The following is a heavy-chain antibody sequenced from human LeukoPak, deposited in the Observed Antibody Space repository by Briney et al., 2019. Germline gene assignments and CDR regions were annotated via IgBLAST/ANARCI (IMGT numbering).Heavy chain of an antibody. J-gene: IGHJ6*03. CDR3: ARDGHSDYYNYYYYMDV. D-gene: IGHD4-11*01. CDR2: ISSYNGNT. Sequence: GASVKVSCKASHYTFTSYGVSWVRHAPGQALELMGWISSYNGNTNYAQKFQGRVTMTADTSTSTAYMELRSLTSDDTAVYYCARDGHSDYYNYYYYMDVWGKGTTVTIFS. V-gene: IGHV1-18*01. CDR1: HYTFTSYG.